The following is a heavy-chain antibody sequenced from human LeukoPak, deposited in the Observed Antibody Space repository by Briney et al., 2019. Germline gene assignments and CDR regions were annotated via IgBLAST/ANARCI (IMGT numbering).Heavy chain of an antibody. CDR2: ISSSSSYI. CDR1: GFTFSSYS. D-gene: IGHD2-15*01. V-gene: IGHV3-21*01. CDR3: ATSSTAATASFDY. Sequence: AGGSLRLSCAASGFTFSSYSMNWVRQAPGKGLEWVSSISSSSSYIYYADSVKGRFTVSRDNAKNSLYLQMNSLRAEDTAVYYCATSSTAATASFDYWGQGTLVTVSS. J-gene: IGHJ4*02.